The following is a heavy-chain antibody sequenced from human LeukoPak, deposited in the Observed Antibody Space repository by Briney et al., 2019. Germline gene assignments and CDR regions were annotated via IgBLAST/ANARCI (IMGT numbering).Heavy chain of an antibody. CDR1: GGSISSYY. Sequence: SETLSLTCTVSGGSISSYYWSWIRQPPGKGLEWIGYIYTSGSTNYNPSLKSRVTMSVDTSKNQFSLKLSSVTAADTAVYYCARDSLGEVVVPAAFYYYGMDVWGQGTTVTVSS. V-gene: IGHV4-4*08. J-gene: IGHJ6*02. CDR2: IYTSGST. CDR3: ARDSLGEVVVPAAFYYYGMDV. D-gene: IGHD2-2*01.